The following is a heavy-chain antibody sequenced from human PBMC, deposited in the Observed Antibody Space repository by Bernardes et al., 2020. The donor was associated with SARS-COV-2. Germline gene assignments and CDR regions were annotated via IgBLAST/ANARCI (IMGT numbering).Heavy chain of an antibody. CDR2: INPNSGGT. J-gene: IGHJ4*02. V-gene: IGHV1-2*02. D-gene: IGHD3-9*01. CDR1: GYTFTGYY. Sequence: ASVKVSCKASGYTFTGYYMHWVRQAPGQGLEWMGWINPNSGGTNYAQKFQGRVTMTRDTSISTAYMELSRLRSDDTAVYYCARGPLTYYDILTGYYMGSYWGQGTLVTVSS. CDR3: ARGPLTYYDILTGYYMGSY.